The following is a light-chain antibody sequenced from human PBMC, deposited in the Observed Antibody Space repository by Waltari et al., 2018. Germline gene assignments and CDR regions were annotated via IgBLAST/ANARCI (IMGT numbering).Light chain of an antibody. CDR1: QRVSSN. Sequence: ELVMTHFPATMSVSPRERATLSCRASQRVSSNLAWYQHKPGHAPRLLSYCPSTRATGSPARFSGSGSGTEFTLTISSMQSEDFAVYYCQQYNNWPPWTFGQGTKVEIK. CDR2: CPS. V-gene: IGKV3-15*01. CDR3: QQYNNWPPWT. J-gene: IGKJ1*01.